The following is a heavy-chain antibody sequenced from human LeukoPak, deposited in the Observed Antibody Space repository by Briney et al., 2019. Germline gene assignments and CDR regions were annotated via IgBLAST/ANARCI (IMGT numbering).Heavy chain of an antibody. CDR3: AKESYYGDYFDY. J-gene: IGHJ4*02. D-gene: IGHD4-17*01. V-gene: IGHV3-23*01. CDR1: GFTFSSYG. CDR2: ISGSGGST. Sequence: GGTLRLSCAASGFTFSSYGMSWVRQAPGEGLEWVSAISGSGGSTYYADSVKGRFTISRDNSKNTLYLQMNSLRAEDTAVYYCAKESYYGDYFDYWGQGTLVTVSS.